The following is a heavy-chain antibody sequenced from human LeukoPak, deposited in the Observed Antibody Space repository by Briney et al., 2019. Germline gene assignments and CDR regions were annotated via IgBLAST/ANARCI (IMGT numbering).Heavy chain of an antibody. Sequence: SQTLSLTCAISGDSVSSNSAAWNWIRQSPSRGLEWLGRTYYRSKWYNDYAVSVKSRITINPGTSKNQFSLQLNSVTPEDTAVYYCARVGYSSVWTPFAMDVWGQGTTVTVSS. CDR1: GDSVSSNSAA. CDR2: TYYRSKWYN. J-gene: IGHJ6*02. D-gene: IGHD6-19*01. CDR3: ARVGYSSVWTPFAMDV. V-gene: IGHV6-1*01.